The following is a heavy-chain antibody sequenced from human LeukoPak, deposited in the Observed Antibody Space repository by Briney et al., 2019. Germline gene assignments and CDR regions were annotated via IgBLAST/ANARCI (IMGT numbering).Heavy chain of an antibody. CDR3: ARHDTHLMAFDY. CDR1: GDSISRYY. Sequence: SETLSLTCTVSGDSISRYYWSWIRQPPGKGLEWIGYISYSGSTSYNPSLKSRVTISPDTSKNQFSLRLSSVTAADTAVYNCARHDTHLMAFDYWGQGTLVTVSS. J-gene: IGHJ4*02. D-gene: IGHD5-18*01. CDR2: ISYSGST. V-gene: IGHV4-59*08.